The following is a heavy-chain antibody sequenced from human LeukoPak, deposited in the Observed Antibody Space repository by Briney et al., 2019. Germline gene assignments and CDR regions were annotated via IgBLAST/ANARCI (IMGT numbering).Heavy chain of an antibody. Sequence: GESLKISCKGSGYSFTTYWIAWVRQMPGEGLEWMGIIYPGDSETRYSPSFQGQVSISADKSITTAYLQWGSPKASDTAMYYCTRSPRDGYNDAFDIWGQGTMVSVFS. CDR1: GYSFTTYW. CDR3: TRSPRDGYNDAFDI. J-gene: IGHJ3*02. CDR2: IYPGDSET. V-gene: IGHV5-51*01. D-gene: IGHD5-24*01.